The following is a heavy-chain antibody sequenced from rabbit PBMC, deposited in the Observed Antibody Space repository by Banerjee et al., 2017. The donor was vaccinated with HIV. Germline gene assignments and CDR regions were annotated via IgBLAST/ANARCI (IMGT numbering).Heavy chain of an antibody. CDR1: GFSFSAYYY. CDR2: IYAGSSGST. CDR3: ARVGGYNFNL. D-gene: IGHD1-1*01. V-gene: IGHV1S40*01. Sequence: QSLEESGGDLVKPGASLTLTCTASGFSFSAYYYMCWVRQAPGKGLEWIACIYAGSSGSTYYANWAKGRFTISKPSSTTVTLQMTSLAAADTATYFCARVGGYNFNLWGPGTLVTVS. J-gene: IGHJ4*01.